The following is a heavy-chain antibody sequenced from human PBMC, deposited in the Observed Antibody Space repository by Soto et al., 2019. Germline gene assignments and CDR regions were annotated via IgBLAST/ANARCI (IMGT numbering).Heavy chain of an antibody. CDR2: IKPDGSER. D-gene: IGHD6-6*01. J-gene: IGHJ4*02. V-gene: IGHV3-7*01. CDR3: ARDEARPLGY. Sequence: EVQLVESGGGLVQPGGSLRLSCAASGFTLSSYWMSWVRQAPGKGLEWVANIKPDGSERYYVDSVRGRFTISRDNARNSLYLQMNSLRAEDTAVYYCARDEARPLGYWGQGTLVTVSS. CDR1: GFTLSSYW.